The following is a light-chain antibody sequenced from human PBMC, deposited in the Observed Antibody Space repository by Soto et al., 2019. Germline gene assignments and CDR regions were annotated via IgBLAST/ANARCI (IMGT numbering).Light chain of an antibody. CDR3: ASWDDSLNGYV. V-gene: IGLV1-36*01. CDR1: SSSIGNNA. CDR2: YDD. J-gene: IGLJ1*01. Sequence: QSVLTQPPSVSEAPRQRVTISCSGSSSSIGNNAVNWYQQLPGKAPKLLIYYDDLLPSGVSDRFSGSKSGTSASLAISGLQSEDEAHYYCASWDDSLNGYVFGSGTKVTVL.